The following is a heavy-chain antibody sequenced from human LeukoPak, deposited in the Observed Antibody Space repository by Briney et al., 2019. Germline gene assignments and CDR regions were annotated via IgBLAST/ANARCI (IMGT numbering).Heavy chain of an antibody. J-gene: IGHJ3*02. V-gene: IGHV3-30*18. CDR1: GFTFTSYG. CDR3: AKDKGWCSGGSCYYGAFDI. CDR2: IPNDGSNK. Sequence: GRSLRPSCAASGFTFTSYGIHWVRPAPDKGLGWVAVIPNDGSNKNYADSVKGRYNSPRDNSKNTLYLQMNSLRAEDTAVYYCAKDKGWCSGGSCYYGAFDIWGQGQRVPVSS. D-gene: IGHD2-15*01.